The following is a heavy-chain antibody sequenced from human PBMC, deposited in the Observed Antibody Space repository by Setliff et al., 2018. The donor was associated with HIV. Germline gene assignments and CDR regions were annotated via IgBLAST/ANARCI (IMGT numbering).Heavy chain of an antibody. CDR1: GGSVNDFY. CDR2: IHSSGST. J-gene: IGHJ4*02. Sequence: PSETLSLTCTVSGGSVNDFYCNWIRQPPGKGPEWIGYIHSSGSTIYNPSLTSRITISIDTSKEQFSLELSSATAADTAVYYCATLDDSGGNFLAYWGQGSLVTVSS. V-gene: IGHV4-4*09. CDR3: ATLDDSGGNFLAY. D-gene: IGHD2-21*02.